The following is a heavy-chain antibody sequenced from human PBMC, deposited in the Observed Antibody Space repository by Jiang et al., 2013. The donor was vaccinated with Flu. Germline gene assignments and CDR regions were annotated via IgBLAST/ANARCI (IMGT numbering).Heavy chain of an antibody. D-gene: IGHD3-22*01. CDR2: IIPIFGTA. Sequence: FSSYAISWVRQAPGQGLEWMGGIIPIFGTANYAQKFQGRVTITADESTSTAYMELSSLRSEDTAVYYCASFEKYYYDSSGYGMDVWGQGTTVTVSS. CDR3: ASFEKYYYDSSGYGMDV. J-gene: IGHJ6*02. V-gene: IGHV1-69*01. CDR1: FSSYA.